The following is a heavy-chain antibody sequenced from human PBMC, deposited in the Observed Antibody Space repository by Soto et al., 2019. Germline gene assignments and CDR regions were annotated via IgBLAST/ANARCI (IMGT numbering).Heavy chain of an antibody. D-gene: IGHD3-3*01. Sequence: ASVKVSCKASGGTFSSYAISWVRQAPGQGLEWMGGIIPIFGTANYAQKFQGRVTITADESTSTAYIELSSLRSEDTAVYYCASNYDFWSGYYTLAYNWFDPWGQGTLVTVSS. J-gene: IGHJ5*02. V-gene: IGHV1-69*13. CDR3: ASNYDFWSGYYTLAYNWFDP. CDR1: GGTFSSYA. CDR2: IIPIFGTA.